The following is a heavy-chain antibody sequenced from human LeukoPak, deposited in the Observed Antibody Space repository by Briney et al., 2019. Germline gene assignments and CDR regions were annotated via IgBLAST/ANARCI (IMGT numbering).Heavy chain of an antibody. V-gene: IGHV4-61*10. D-gene: IGHD3-16*01. CDR3: ARETSQKGAHYMDV. J-gene: IGHJ6*03. CDR2: IYYSGST. CDR1: GGSISSGSYY. Sequence: SQTLSLTCTVSGGSISSGSYYWSWIRQPAGKGLEWIGYIYYSGSTNYNPSLKSRVTISVDTSKNQFSLKLSSVTAADTAVYYCARETSQKGAHYMDVWGKGTTVTISS.